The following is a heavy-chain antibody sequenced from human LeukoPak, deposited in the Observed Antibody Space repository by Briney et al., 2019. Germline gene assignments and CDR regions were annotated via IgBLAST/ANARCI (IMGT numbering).Heavy chain of an antibody. V-gene: IGHV3-21*01. J-gene: IGHJ4*02. CDR3: ARLSGGWPDY. CDR2: ISKCCYSI. CDR1: GFTFSSYS. D-gene: IGHD4-23*01. Sequence: PGGSLRLSCAASGFTFSSYSMTWVRQAPGKGLEGISSISKCCYSIYYAGSVKGRFTISRDNADNSLYLQMNSLRAEDTAVFYCARLSGGWPDYWGQGTLVSVSS.